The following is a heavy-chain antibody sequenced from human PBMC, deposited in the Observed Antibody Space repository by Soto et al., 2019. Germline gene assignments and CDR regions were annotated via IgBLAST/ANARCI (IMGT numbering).Heavy chain of an antibody. D-gene: IGHD2-2*01. J-gene: IGHJ6*03. V-gene: IGHV4-4*02. CDR1: SGSISSSNW. CDR2: IYHSGST. Sequence: QVQLQESGPGLVKPSGTLSLTCAVSSGSISSSNWWSWVRQPPGKGLEWIGEIYHSGSTNYNPSLKSRVTISVDKSKNQFSLKLSSVTAADTAVYYCASGYCSSTSCPHYYYYYYMDVWGKGTTVTVSS. CDR3: ASGYCSSTSCPHYYYYYYMDV.